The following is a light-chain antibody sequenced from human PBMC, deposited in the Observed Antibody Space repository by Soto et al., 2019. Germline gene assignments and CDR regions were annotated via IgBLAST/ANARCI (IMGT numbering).Light chain of an antibody. Sequence: QSVLTQPPSASGTPGQRVTISCYGSSANVGSHTVNWYQQVPGTAPKLLIYDNNRRPSGVPDRFSGSKSATSASLSISGLQSDYEADYYFAAFYDSLNGVFGGGTKLPVL. CDR2: DNN. J-gene: IGLJ2*01. CDR1: SANVGSHT. V-gene: IGLV1-44*01. CDR3: AAFYDSLNGV.